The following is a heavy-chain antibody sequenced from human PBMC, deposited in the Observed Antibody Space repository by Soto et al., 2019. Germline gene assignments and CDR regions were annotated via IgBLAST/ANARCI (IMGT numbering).Heavy chain of an antibody. CDR3: AHRGGGIVAWYFDL. D-gene: IGHD2-15*01. CDR2: IYWDDYK. CDR1: GFSLGTYGVG. Sequence: QITLNESGPTLVKPTQTLTLTCTFSGFSLGTYGVGVGWIRQPPGKALEWLALIYWDDYKRYSQSLKSRLTITKDTSKRQVFLTLTNMDPVDTATYFCAHRGGGIVAWYFDLWGRGAPIIVSS. V-gene: IGHV2-5*02. J-gene: IGHJ2*01.